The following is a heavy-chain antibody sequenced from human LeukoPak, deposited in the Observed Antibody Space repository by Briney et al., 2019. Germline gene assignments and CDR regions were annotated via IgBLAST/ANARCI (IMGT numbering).Heavy chain of an antibody. J-gene: IGHJ6*02. CDR1: GYTFTSYA. V-gene: IGHV1-3*01. CDR3: AREVDSSGYYYYYYGMDV. Sequence: ASVKVSCKASGYTFTSYAMHWVRQAPGQRLEWMGWINAGNGNTKYSQKFQGRVTITRDTSASTAYMELSSLRSEDTAVYYCAREVDSSGYYYYYYGMDVWGQGTTVTVSS. CDR2: INAGNGNT. D-gene: IGHD3-22*01.